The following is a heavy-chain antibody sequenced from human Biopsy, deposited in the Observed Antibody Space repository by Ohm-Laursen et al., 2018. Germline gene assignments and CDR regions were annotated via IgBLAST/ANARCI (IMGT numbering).Heavy chain of an antibody. J-gene: IGHJ4*02. Sequence: SSVKVSCKASGYTFTSHDINWVRQATSQGLEWMGWMSPNTGNTVYAQRFQDRVTMTSDTSTGTAYMELTSLTSDDTAVYFCARWETTLGRSLDSWGQGTLVAVSS. CDR2: MSPNTGNT. CDR3: ARWETTLGRSLDS. CDR1: GYTFTSHD. D-gene: IGHD1-26*01. V-gene: IGHV1-8*01.